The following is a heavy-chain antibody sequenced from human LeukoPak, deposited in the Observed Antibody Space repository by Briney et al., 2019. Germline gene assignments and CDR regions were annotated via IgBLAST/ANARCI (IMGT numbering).Heavy chain of an antibody. V-gene: IGHV1-2*02. CDR3: ARDSWYSSSWYQGYYYYYGMDV. D-gene: IGHD6-13*01. J-gene: IGHJ6*02. Sequence: GASVKVSCKAPGYTFTGYYMHWVRQAPGQGLEWMGWINPNSGGTNYAQKFQGRVTMTRDTSISTAYMELSRLRSDDTAVYYCARDSWYSSSWYQGYYYYYGMDVWGQGTTVTVSS. CDR1: GYTFTGYY. CDR2: INPNSGGT.